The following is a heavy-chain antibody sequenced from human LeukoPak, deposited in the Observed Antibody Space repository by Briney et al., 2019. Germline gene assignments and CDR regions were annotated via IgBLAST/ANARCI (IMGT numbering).Heavy chain of an antibody. V-gene: IGHV1-69*13. CDR3: ARGRSDYYGSGRRSPYFGRDV. D-gene: IGHD3-10*01. J-gene: IGHJ6*02. Sequence: VSVSCKASVDTFSIYALSWVRPTPGQGLECMGEIIPIFGTGRYAQNIQGRDTSTAAKSTSTAYMELSGLRSEDTAVYYCARGRSDYYGSGRRSPYFGRDVWGQGTTVTVSS. CDR2: IIPIFGTG. CDR1: VDTFSIYA.